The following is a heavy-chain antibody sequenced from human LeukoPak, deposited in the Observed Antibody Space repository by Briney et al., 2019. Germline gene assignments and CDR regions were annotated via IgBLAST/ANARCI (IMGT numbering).Heavy chain of an antibody. CDR1: GGSFSAHY. CDR2: INHSGNI. J-gene: IGHJ3*02. V-gene: IGHV4-34*01. D-gene: IGHD3-10*01. Sequence: SETLSLTCAVYGGSFSAHYWSWIRRPPGKGLEWIAEINHSGNINYNPSLESRVTLSVDTSKHQFSLRLRSVTAADTAVYFCARMVRERHSFDIWGQGTGVTVSS. CDR3: ARMVRERHSFDI.